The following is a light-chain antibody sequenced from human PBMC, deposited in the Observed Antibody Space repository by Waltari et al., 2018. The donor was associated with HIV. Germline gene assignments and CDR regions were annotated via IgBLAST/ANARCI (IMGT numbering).Light chain of an antibody. CDR2: EVS. V-gene: IGLV2-14*01. CDR1: SSDFGNYNF. J-gene: IGLJ1*01. CDR3: SSYTSSSTYV. Sequence: QSALTQPASVSGSPGQSITISCTGTSSDFGNYNFVSWYQQNPGNAPKLLIYEVSNRPSGVSNRFSGSKSGNTASLTISGLQAEDEADYYCSSYTSSSTYVFGTGTKVTVL.